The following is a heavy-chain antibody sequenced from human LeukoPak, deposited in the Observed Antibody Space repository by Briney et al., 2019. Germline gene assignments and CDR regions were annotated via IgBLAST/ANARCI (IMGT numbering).Heavy chain of an antibody. V-gene: IGHV4-39*01. CDR2: IYYSGST. D-gene: IGHD2-15*01. CDR3: ARQARRIVVVVAATPD. Sequence: PSETLSLTCTVSGGSISSSSYYWGWIRQPPGKGLEWIGSIYYSGSTYYNPSLKSRVTISVDTSKNQFSPKLSSVTAADTAVYYCARQARRIVVVVAATPDWGQGTLVTVSS. CDR1: GGSISSSSYY. J-gene: IGHJ4*02.